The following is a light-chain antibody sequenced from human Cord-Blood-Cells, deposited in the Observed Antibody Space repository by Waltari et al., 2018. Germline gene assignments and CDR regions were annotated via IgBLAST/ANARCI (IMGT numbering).Light chain of an antibody. CDR1: KLGDKF. CDR2: PDS. Sequence: SYELTQPPSVSVSPDQTASITCSGDKLGDKFACWYQQKPGQSPVLVLYPDSKRPSGIPGRFSGSNSGNTATLTISGTQAMDEADYYCQAWDSSTAVFGGGTKLTVL. CDR3: QAWDSSTAV. J-gene: IGLJ2*01. V-gene: IGLV3-1*01.